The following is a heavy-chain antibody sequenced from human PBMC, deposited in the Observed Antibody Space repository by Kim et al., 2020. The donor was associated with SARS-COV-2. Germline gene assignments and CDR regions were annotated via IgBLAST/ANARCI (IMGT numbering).Heavy chain of an antibody. CDR2: TYYRSKWYN. Sequence: SQTLSLTCAISGDSVSSNSAAWNWIRQSPSRGLEWLGRTYYRSKWYNDYAVSVKSRITINPDTSKNQFSLQLNSVTPEDTAVYYCARGDTPDGNDILTERYFDYWGQGTLVTVSS. V-gene: IGHV6-1*01. CDR1: GDSVSSNSAA. CDR3: ARGDTPDGNDILTERYFDY. D-gene: IGHD3-9*01. J-gene: IGHJ4*02.